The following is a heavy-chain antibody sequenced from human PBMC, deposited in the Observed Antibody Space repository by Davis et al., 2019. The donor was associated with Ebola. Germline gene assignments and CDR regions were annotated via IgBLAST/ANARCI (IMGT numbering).Heavy chain of an antibody. CDR3: TRDSIAAAGIVY. Sequence: GGSLRLSCAGSGFTFTNAWMNWVRQVPGKGLEWVGRIKSKPDGGATEYAASVKGRFTISRDDSKSIAYLQMNSLKTEDTAVYYCTRDSIAAAGIVYWGQGTLVTVSS. D-gene: IGHD6-13*01. J-gene: IGHJ4*02. CDR1: GFTFTNAW. V-gene: IGHV3-15*07. CDR2: IKSKPDGGAT.